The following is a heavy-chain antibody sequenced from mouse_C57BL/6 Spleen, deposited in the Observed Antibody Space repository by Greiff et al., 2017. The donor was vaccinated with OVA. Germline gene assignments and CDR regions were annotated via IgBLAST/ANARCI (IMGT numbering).Heavy chain of an antibody. Sequence: QVQLQQSGAELVRPGASVKLSCKASGYTFTDYYINWVKQRPGQGLEWIARIYPGSGNTYYNEKFKGKATLTAEKSSSTAYMQLSSLTSEDSAVYFCARVYYGSSLYYFDYWGQGTTLTVSS. CDR3: ARVYYGSSLYYFDY. V-gene: IGHV1-76*01. CDR2: IYPGSGNT. CDR1: GYTFTDYY. J-gene: IGHJ2*01. D-gene: IGHD1-1*01.